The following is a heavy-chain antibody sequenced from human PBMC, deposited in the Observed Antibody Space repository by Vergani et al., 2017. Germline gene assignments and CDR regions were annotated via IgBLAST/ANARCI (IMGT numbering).Heavy chain of an antibody. CDR1: GYTFTSYG. CDR2: ISAYNGNT. Sequence: QVQLVQSGAEVKKPGASVKVSCKASGYTFTSYGISWVRQAPGQGLEWMGWISAYNGNTNSAQKLQGRVTMTTDTSTSTSYMELRSLRSDDTAVYYCARDRGPYDFWSGYPTDYFDYWGQGTLVTVSS. V-gene: IGHV1-18*01. D-gene: IGHD3-3*01. CDR3: ARDRGPYDFWSGYPTDYFDY. J-gene: IGHJ4*02.